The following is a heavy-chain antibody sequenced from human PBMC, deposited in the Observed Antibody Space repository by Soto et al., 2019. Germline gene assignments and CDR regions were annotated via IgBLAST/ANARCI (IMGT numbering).Heavy chain of an antibody. CDR3: TADLPDWGAYAFEY. CDR1: GFTFNTAW. D-gene: IGHD3-16*01. J-gene: IGHJ4*02. Sequence: GGSLRLSCAASGFTFNTAWINWVRQTPGKGLEGVGRIKSKINGGTIDYAAPVKGRFTISRDDSKNTLYLEMNSLNTEDTAVYYCTADLPDWGAYAFEYWGQGIVVTVSS. CDR2: IKSKINGGTI. V-gene: IGHV3-15*07.